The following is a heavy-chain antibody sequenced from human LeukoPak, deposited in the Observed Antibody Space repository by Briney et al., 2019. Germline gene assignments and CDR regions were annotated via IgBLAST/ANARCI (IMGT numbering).Heavy chain of an antibody. CDR1: GYTFTSYG. Sequence: ASVKVSCKASGYTFTSYGVSWVRPAPGQGLEWMGWISAYNGNTNYAQKLQGRVTMTTDTSTSTAYMELRSLRSDDTAVYYCARARRIAEGPPTYWFDPWGQGTLVTVSS. D-gene: IGHD6-13*01. V-gene: IGHV1-18*01. J-gene: IGHJ5*02. CDR2: ISAYNGNT. CDR3: ARARRIAEGPPTYWFDP.